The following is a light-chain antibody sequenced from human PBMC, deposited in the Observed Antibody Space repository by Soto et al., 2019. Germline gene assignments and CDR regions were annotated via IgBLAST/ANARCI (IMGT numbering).Light chain of an antibody. CDR3: QQRSNWPPFT. Sequence: EIVLTQSPGNLSLSPGERAALSFRASQSVSGRYLAWYQQKPGQAPRLLIYDSSTRATGIPARFSGRGSGADFTLTISSLEPEDFAVYYCQQRSNWPPFTFGPGTKVDIK. CDR2: DSS. V-gene: IGKV3D-20*02. J-gene: IGKJ3*01. CDR1: QSVSGRY.